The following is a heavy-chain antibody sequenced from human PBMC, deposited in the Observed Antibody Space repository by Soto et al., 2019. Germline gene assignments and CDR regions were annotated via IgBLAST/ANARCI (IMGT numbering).Heavy chain of an antibody. CDR3: ARETPVVSYGMDV. D-gene: IGHD2-2*01. V-gene: IGHV1-3*01. Sequence: KFQGRVTITRDTSASTAYMELSSLRSEDTAVYYCARETPVVSYGMDVWGQGTTVTVSS. J-gene: IGHJ6*02.